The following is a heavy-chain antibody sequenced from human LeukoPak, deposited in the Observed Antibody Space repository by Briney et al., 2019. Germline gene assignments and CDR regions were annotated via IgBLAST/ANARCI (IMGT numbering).Heavy chain of an antibody. Sequence: SETLSLTCTVSGGSISSYYWSWIRQPPGKGLEWIGYIYYSGSTNYNPSLKSRVTISVDTSKNLFSLKLSSVTAADTAVYYCARGGDLGYCSSTSCSNWFDPWGQGTLVTVSS. J-gene: IGHJ5*02. CDR2: IYYSGST. D-gene: IGHD2-2*01. CDR3: ARGGDLGYCSSTSCSNWFDP. CDR1: GGSISSYY. V-gene: IGHV4-59*01.